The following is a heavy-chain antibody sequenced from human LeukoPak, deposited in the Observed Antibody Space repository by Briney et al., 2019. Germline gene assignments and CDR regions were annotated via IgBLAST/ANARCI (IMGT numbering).Heavy chain of an antibody. CDR3: ARDMDTGPDFFDY. CDR1: GYTFTSYG. V-gene: IGHV1-2*02. Sequence: ASVKVSCKASGYTFTSYGISWVRQAPGQGLEWMGWINPNSGDTYYAQKFQGRVTMTRDTSISTAYMEVSRLTSDDTAVYYCARDMDTGPDFFDYWGQGTLVTVSS. CDR2: INPNSGDT. D-gene: IGHD5-18*01. J-gene: IGHJ4*02.